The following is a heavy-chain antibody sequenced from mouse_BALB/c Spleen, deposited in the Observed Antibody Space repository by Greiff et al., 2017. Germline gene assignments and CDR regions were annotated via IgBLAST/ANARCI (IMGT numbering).Heavy chain of an antibody. CDR3: ARADRGDYYGSSPLAY. J-gene: IGHJ3*01. Sequence: VKLQESGPGLVAPSQSLSITCTVSGFSLTGYGVNWVRQPPGKGLEWLGMIWGDGSTDYNSALKSRLSISKDNSKSQVFLKMNSLQTDDTARYYCARADRGDYYGSSPLAYWGQGTLVTVSA. CDR2: IWGDGST. CDR1: GFSLTGYG. V-gene: IGHV2-6-7*01. D-gene: IGHD1-1*01.